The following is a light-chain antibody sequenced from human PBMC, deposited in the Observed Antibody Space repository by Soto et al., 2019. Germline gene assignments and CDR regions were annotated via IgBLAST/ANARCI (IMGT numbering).Light chain of an antibody. CDR1: SSDIGGYKY. J-gene: IGLJ1*01. V-gene: IGLV2-14*01. CDR3: SSYTSINTHV. CDR2: DVS. Sequence: QSALTQPASVSGSPGQSITISCTGTSSDIGGYKYVSWYQQNPDKAPKLMIYDVSYRPSGVSDRFSGSKSGNTASLTISGLQAEDAADYYCSSYTSINTHVFGTGTKVTVL.